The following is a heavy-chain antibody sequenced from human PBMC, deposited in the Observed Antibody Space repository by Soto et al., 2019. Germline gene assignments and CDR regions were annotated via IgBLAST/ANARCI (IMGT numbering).Heavy chain of an antibody. J-gene: IGHJ6*02. V-gene: IGHV3-66*03. CDR3: AKDRDDCSGGSCYGYYYYGMDV. D-gene: IGHD2-15*01. Sequence: EVQLVESGGGLIQPGGSLRLSCAASGFTVSSNYMSWVRQAPGKGLEWVSVIYSGGSTYYADSVKGRFTISRDNSKNTLYLQMNSLRAEDTAVYYCAKDRDDCSGGSCYGYYYYGMDVWGQGTTVTVSS. CDR2: IYSGGST. CDR1: GFTVSSNY.